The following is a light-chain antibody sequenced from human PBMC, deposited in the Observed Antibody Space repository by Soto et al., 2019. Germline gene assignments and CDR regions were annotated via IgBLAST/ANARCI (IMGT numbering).Light chain of an antibody. CDR2: GAS. CDR1: QSVSSN. CDR3: QQYNNWPPLT. Sequence: EIMMTQSPATPSVSPGERATPSCRASQSVSSNLAWYQQKPGQAPRLLIYGASTRATGIPARFSGSGPGTEFTLTISSLQSEDFAVYYCQQYNNWPPLTFGGGTKVDIK. J-gene: IGKJ4*01. V-gene: IGKV3-15*01.